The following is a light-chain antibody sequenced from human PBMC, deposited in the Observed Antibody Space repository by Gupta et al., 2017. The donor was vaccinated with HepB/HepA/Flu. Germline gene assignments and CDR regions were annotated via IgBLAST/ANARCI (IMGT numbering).Light chain of an antibody. CDR1: QSVLFSSNSKNS. CDR3: QQSYSAPWT. J-gene: IGKJ1*01. Sequence: DIVMTQSPDSLAVSLGERATINCKSSQSVLFSSNSKNSLGWYQQKPGQPPKLLIYWASTRESGVPDRFSGSGSGTDFTLTISSLQAEDVAVYYCQQSYSAPWTFGQGTKVEIK. CDR2: WAS. V-gene: IGKV4-1*01.